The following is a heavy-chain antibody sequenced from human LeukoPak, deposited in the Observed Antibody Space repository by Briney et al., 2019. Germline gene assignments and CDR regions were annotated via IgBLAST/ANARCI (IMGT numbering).Heavy chain of an antibody. CDR1: GYTFTGKF. V-gene: IGHV1-2*02. D-gene: IGHD3/OR15-3a*01. CDR3: ARDLEGLAYFDF. CDR2: IDPNSGGT. Sequence: ASVKVSCKASGYTFTGKFIHWVRQAPGRGLEWMGWIDPNSGGTDYAQKFQGRVTMTRDTSIATAYMDLSRLISDDTAVYYCARDLEGLAYFDFWGQGTLVTVSS. J-gene: IGHJ4*02.